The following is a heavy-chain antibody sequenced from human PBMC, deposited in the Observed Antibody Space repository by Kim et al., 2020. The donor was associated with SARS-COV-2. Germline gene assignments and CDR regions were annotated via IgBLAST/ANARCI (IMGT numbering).Heavy chain of an antibody. J-gene: IGHJ4*02. D-gene: IGHD5-12*01. CDR3: TRYGGYGGFDY. Sequence: ANYAQKFQGRVTITADKSTSTAYMELSSLRSEDTAVYYCTRYGGYGGFDYWGQGTLVTVSS. CDR2: A. V-gene: IGHV1-69*02.